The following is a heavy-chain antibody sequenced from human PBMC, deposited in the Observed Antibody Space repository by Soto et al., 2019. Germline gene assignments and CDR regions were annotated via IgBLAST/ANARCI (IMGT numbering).Heavy chain of an antibody. CDR2: IHSDGSST. CDR3: ARGDRGAFDL. J-gene: IGHJ3*01. CDR1: GFTFSYYW. D-gene: IGHD1-26*01. Sequence: EVQLVESGGGLVRPGGSLRLSCAASGFTFSYYWMHWVRQAPGKGLVWVSRIHSDGSSTTYADVVKGRFIISRDNARNTVDLQMNSVRVEDTAVDYCARGDRGAFDLWGQGTVVTVSS. V-gene: IGHV3-74*01.